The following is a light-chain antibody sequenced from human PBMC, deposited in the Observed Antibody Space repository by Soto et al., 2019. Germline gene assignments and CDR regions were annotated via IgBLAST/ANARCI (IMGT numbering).Light chain of an antibody. V-gene: IGKV1-5*01. CDR3: QQYYSFPPT. CDR2: AAS. Sequence: DIRMTQSPSTLSAFVGDRVTITCRASQSISLSLAWYQQKPGKAPDLLIYAASTLQSGVPSRFSGSGSGTDFTLTISCLQSEDFATYYCQQYYSFPPTFGQGTRLEIK. J-gene: IGKJ5*01. CDR1: QSISLS.